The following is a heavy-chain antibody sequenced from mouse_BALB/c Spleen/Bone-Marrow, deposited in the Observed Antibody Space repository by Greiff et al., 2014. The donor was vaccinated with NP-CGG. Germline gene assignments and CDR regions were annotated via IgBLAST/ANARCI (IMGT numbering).Heavy chain of an antibody. J-gene: IGHJ3*01. CDR1: GYSITSDYA. CDR2: ITYSGTT. CDR3: ARGYYGNAFTY. D-gene: IGHD2-1*01. V-gene: IGHV3-2*02. Sequence: DVKLVESGPGLVKPSQSLSLTCTVTGYSITSDYAWNWIRQFPGNKLEWMGYITYSGTTNYNPSLKSRVSITRDTSKNQFFLQLNSVTAEDTATFYCARGYYGNAFTYWGQGTLVTVSA.